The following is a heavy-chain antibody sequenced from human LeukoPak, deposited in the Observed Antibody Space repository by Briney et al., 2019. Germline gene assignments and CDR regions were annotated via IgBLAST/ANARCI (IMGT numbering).Heavy chain of an antibody. Sequence: SETLSLTCTVSGGSISSSSYYWGWIRQPPGKGLEWIGSIYYSGSTYYNPSLKSRVTISVDTSKNQFSLELSSVTAADTAVYYCARDGVGIAANDYWGQGTLVTVSS. CDR1: GGSISSSSYY. D-gene: IGHD6-6*01. V-gene: IGHV4-39*07. CDR2: IYYSGST. CDR3: ARDGVGIAANDY. J-gene: IGHJ4*02.